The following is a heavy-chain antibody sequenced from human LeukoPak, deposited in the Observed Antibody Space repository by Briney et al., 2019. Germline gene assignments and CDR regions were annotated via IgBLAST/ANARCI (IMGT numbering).Heavy chain of an antibody. V-gene: IGHV4-59*01. D-gene: IGHD6-19*01. CDR2: IYYSGST. CDR3: ATIAVAEDAFDI. CDR1: GGSISSYY. Sequence: SETLSLTCTVSGGSISSYYWSWIRQPPGKGLEWTGYIYYSGSTNYNPSLKSRVTISVDTSKNQFSLKLSSVTAADTAVYYCATIAVAEDAFDIWGQGTMVTVSS. J-gene: IGHJ3*02.